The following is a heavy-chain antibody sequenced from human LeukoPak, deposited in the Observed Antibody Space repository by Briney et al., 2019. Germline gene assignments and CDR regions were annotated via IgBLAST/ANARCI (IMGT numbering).Heavy chain of an antibody. CDR3: AREGNWFDP. CDR1: GGSISSGGYS. V-gene: IGHV4-30-2*01. Sequence: SETLSLTCAVSGGSISSGGYSWSWIRQPPGKGLERIGYIYHSGSTYYNPSLKSRVTISVDRSKNQFSLKLSSVTAADTAVYYCAREGNWFDPWGQGTLVTVSS. CDR2: IYHSGST. J-gene: IGHJ5*02.